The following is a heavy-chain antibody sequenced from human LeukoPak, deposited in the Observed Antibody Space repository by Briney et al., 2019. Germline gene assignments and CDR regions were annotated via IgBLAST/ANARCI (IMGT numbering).Heavy chain of an antibody. V-gene: IGHV3-48*03. CDR3: AELGITMIGGV. Sequence: RLSCAASGFTFSSYEMNWVRQAPGKGLEWVSYISSSGGTIYYADSVKGRFTISRDNAKNSLYLQMNSLRAEDTAVYYCAELGITMIGGVWGKGTTVTISS. J-gene: IGHJ6*04. CDR2: ISSSGGTI. D-gene: IGHD3-10*02. CDR1: GFTFSSYE.